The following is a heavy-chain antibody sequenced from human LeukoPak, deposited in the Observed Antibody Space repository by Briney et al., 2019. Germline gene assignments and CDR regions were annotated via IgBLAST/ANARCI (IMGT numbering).Heavy chain of an antibody. D-gene: IGHD3-22*01. CDR3: ASLKYYYDRSDYSPWAFDI. V-gene: IGHV4-59*08. CDR2: IHYSGTT. J-gene: IGHJ3*02. CDR1: SGAISRYY. Sequence: SQTLSLTCTGSSGAISRYYWSCVRQRPGKGLKWMGYIHYSGTTNDDPSLKSRVTIPVDTSKNQFSVKLSSVTAADTAVYYCASLKYYYDRSDYSPWAFDIWGQGTMVTVSS.